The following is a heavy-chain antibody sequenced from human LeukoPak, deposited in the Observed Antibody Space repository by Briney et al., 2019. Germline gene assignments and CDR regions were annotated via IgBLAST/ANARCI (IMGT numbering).Heavy chain of an antibody. V-gene: IGHV3-30*18. CDR1: GFTFSSYG. CDR2: ISYDGSNK. J-gene: IGHJ4*02. Sequence: SGGSLRLSCAASGFTFSSYGMHWVRQAPGTGLEWVAVISYDGSNKYYADSVKGRFTISRDNSKNTLYLQMNSLRAEDTAVYYCAKAGEMATIGYWGQGTLVTVSS. CDR3: AKAGEMATIGY. D-gene: IGHD5-24*01.